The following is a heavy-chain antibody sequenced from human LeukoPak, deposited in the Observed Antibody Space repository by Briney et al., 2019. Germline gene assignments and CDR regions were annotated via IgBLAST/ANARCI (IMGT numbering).Heavy chain of an antibody. V-gene: IGHV1-2*02. CDR1: GYTFTGYY. CDR3: AREIPTYYFDY. J-gene: IGHJ4*02. Sequence: ASVKVSCKASGYTFTGYYMHWVRQAPGQGLEWMGWINPNSGGTNYAQKFQGRVTMTRDTSISTAFMELSRLRSDDTAVYYCAREIPTYYFDYWGQRTLVTVSS. CDR2: INPNSGGT.